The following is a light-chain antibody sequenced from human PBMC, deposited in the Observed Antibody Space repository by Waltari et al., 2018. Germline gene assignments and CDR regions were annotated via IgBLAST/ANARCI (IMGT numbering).Light chain of an antibody. CDR2: DAY. J-gene: IGKJ2*01. CDR3: QQRGNWPSGYT. CDR1: QSVSSY. Sequence: EIVLTQSPATLSLSPGERATLSCRASQSVSSYLAWYQQKPGQAPRLLIYDAYNRATGPPARFSGSGSGTDFTLTISSLEPEDFAVYYCQQRGNWPSGYTFGQGTNLEIK. V-gene: IGKV3-11*01.